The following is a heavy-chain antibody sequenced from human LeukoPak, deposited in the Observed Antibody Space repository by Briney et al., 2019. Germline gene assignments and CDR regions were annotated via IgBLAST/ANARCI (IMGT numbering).Heavy chain of an antibody. J-gene: IGHJ4*02. CDR1: GYTFTSYG. V-gene: IGHV1-46*01. Sequence: GASVKVSCKASGYTFTSYGISWVRQAPGHGLEWMGIINPSDRSTNYAQKFQGRVTMTRDTSTSTVYMGLSSLGSDDTAVYYCARGESLSPFDYWGQGTLVTVSS. CDR3: ARGESLSPFDY. CDR2: INPSDRST.